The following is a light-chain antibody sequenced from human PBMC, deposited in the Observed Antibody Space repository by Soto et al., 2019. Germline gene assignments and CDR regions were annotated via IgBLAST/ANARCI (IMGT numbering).Light chain of an antibody. V-gene: IGKV3-20*01. CDR3: QQYGSSPST. Sequence: IVLTQSPGTLSLSPGERATLSCRASQSVSSSYLAWYQQKPGQAPRLLIYGASSRATGIPDRFSGSGSGTDFTLTISSLEPEDFAVYYCQQYGSSPSTFGQGTKVEIK. CDR2: GAS. CDR1: QSVSSSY. J-gene: IGKJ1*01.